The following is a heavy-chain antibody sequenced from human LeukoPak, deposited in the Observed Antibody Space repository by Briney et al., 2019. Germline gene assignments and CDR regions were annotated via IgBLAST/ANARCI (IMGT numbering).Heavy chain of an antibody. Sequence: RSGGSLRLSCAASGFTFSSYSMNWVRQAPGKGLEWVANIKQDGSEKYYVDSVKGRFTISRDNAKNSLYLQMNSLRAEDTAVYYCARARHRSSRTLGAAAASGAYYYYYYMDVWGKGTTVTVSS. V-gene: IGHV3-7*01. J-gene: IGHJ6*03. CDR3: ARARHRSSRTLGAAAASGAYYYYYYMDV. CDR1: GFTFSSYS. D-gene: IGHD6-13*01. CDR2: IKQDGSEK.